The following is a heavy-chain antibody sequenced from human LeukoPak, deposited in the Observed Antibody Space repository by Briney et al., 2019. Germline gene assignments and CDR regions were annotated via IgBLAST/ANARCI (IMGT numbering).Heavy chain of an antibody. CDR1: GYTFTSYY. D-gene: IGHD6-13*01. J-gene: IGHJ4*02. V-gene: IGHV1-46*01. CDR2: INPSGGST. Sequence: ASVKVSCKASGYTFTSYYMHWVRQAPGQGLEWMGIINPSGGSTSYAQKFQGRVTMTRDTSTSTVYMELSSLRSEDTAVYHCARVGPKQLVLRGPFDYWGQGTLVTVSS. CDR3: ARVGPKQLVLRGPFDY.